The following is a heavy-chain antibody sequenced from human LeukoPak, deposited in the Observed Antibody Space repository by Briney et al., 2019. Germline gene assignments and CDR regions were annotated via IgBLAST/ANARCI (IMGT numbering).Heavy chain of an antibody. CDR3: ARERRGEKLVLGFDP. V-gene: IGHV4-59*01. CDR2: IYYSGST. CDR1: GGSISSYY. J-gene: IGHJ5*02. D-gene: IGHD6-6*01. Sequence: SETLSLTRTVSGGSISSYYWSWIRQPPGKGLEWIGYIYYSGSTNYNPSLKSRVTISVDTSKNQFSLKLSSVTAADTAVYYCARERRGEKLVLGFDPWGQGILVTVSS.